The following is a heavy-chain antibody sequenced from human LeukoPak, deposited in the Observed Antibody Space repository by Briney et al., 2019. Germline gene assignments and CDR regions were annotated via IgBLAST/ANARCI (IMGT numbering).Heavy chain of an antibody. CDR1: GFTFSTYA. CDR2: ISSDGSVK. Sequence: GGSLRLSCVASGFTFSTYAMHWVRQAPGKGLEWVAVISSDGSVKYYADSVKGRFTISRDNSKNTLYLQMNSLRAEDTAVYYCVSPLPGVWGQGTTVTVSS. J-gene: IGHJ6*02. CDR3: VSPLPGV. D-gene: IGHD1-14*01. V-gene: IGHV3-30-3*01.